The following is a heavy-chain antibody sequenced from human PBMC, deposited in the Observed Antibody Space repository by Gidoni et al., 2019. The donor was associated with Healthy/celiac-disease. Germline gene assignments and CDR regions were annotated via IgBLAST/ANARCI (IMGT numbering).Heavy chain of an antibody. D-gene: IGHD6-19*01. CDR3: ARIPLAGNYYYYGMDV. V-gene: IGHV1-69*01. CDR2: IIPIFGTA. Sequence: QVQLVQSGAEVKKPGSSAKVSCKASGCTFSSYAISWVRQAPGQGLEWMGGIIPIFGTANYAQKFQGRVTITADESTSTAYMELSSLRSEDTAVYYCARIPLAGNYYYYGMDVWGQGTTVTVSS. J-gene: IGHJ6*02. CDR1: GCTFSSYA.